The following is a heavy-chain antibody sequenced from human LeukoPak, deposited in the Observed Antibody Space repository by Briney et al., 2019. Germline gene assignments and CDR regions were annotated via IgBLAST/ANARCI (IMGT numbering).Heavy chain of an antibody. V-gene: IGHV1-69*04. CDR3: ARGRTIFGVVDDWFDP. CDR1: GGTFSSYA. CDR2: IIPILGIA. D-gene: IGHD3-3*01. Sequence: ASVKVSCKASGGTFSSYAISWVRQAPGQGLEWMGRIIPILGIANYAQKFQGRVTITADKSTSTAYMELSSLRSEDTAVYYCARGRTIFGVVDDWFDPWGQGTLVTVSS. J-gene: IGHJ5*02.